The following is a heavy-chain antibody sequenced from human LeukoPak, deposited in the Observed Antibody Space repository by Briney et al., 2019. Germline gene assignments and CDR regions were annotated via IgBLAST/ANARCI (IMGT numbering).Heavy chain of an antibody. D-gene: IGHD2-21*01. V-gene: IGHV3-30*18. CDR2: ISYDGSNK. CDR1: LFTFSSYG. J-gene: IGHJ4*02. CDR3: ANSHMFDY. Sequence: GRALSLSRASSLFTFSSYGMHWVRQAPAKGLEWVAVISYDGSNKHNADSVKGRFTISRDNSKNTLYLQMNSLRAEDTAVYYCANSHMFDYWGQGTLVTVSS.